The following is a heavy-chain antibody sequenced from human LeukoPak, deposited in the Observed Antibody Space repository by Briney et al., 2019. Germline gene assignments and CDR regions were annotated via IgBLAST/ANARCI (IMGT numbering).Heavy chain of an antibody. CDR1: GGTFSSYA. J-gene: IGHJ4*02. CDR2: IIPIFGTA. D-gene: IGHD3-10*01. CDR3: ARATSIRTYYYGSGSYLLDY. V-gene: IGHV1-69*05. Sequence: ASVKVSCKASGGTFSSYAISWVRQAPGQGLEWMGGIIPIFGTANYAQKFQGRVTITTDEPTSTAYMELSSLRSEDTAVYYCARATSIRTYYYGSGSYLLDYWGQGTLVTVSS.